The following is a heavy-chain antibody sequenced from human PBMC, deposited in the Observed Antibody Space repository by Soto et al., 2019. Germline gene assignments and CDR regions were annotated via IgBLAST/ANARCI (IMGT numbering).Heavy chain of an antibody. V-gene: IGHV3-21*01. CDR1: GFTFSSYS. CDR3: ARESTHGGY. J-gene: IGHJ4*02. CDR2: ISSTGSYI. Sequence: EVQLVESGGGLVKPGGSLRLSCAASGFTFSSYSMNWVRQAPGKGLEWVSTISSTGSYIYYAGSVKGRFTISRDNPKNAQYLQMGSRRAEDTAVYYCARESTHGGYWGQGTLVTVSS.